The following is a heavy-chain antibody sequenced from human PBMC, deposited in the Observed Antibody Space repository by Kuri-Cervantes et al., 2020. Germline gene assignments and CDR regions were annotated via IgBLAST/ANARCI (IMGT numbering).Heavy chain of an antibody. CDR3: ARDWGGDYSDY. CDR2: IYSGGST. Sequence: GESLKISCAASGFTVSSNYMSWVRQAPGEGLEWVSVIYSGGSTYYADSVKGRFTISRDNSKNTLYLQMNSLRAEDTAVYYCARDWGGDYSDYWGQGTLVTVSS. CDR1: GFTVSSNY. D-gene: IGHD3-16*01. J-gene: IGHJ4*02. V-gene: IGHV3-53*01.